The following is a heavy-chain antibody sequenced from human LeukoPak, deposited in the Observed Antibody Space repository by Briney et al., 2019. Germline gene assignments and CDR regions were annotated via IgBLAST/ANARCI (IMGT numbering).Heavy chain of an antibody. J-gene: IGHJ4*02. CDR3: ARVYRELRPFDY. CDR2: ISGSGGST. V-gene: IGHV3-23*01. D-gene: IGHD1-26*01. Sequence: AGGSLRLSCAASGFTFSTYAMTWVRQAPGKGLEWVSGISGSGGSTYYADSVKGRSTISRDNSKNTLSLQMNSLRAEDTAVYYCARVYRELRPFDYWGQGTLVTVSS. CDR1: GFTFSTYA.